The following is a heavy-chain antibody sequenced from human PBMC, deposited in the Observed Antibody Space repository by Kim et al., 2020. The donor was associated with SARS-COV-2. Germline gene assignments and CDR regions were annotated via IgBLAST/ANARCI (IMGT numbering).Heavy chain of an antibody. J-gene: IGHJ4*01. Sequence: SETLSLTCTVSGYSISSGYYWGWIRQPPGKGLEWIGSIYHSGSTYYNPSLKSRVTISVDTSKNQFSLKLSSVTAADTAVYYCARLITMVRGVIIKYYFD. CDR2: IYHSGST. CDR1: GYSISSGYY. V-gene: IGHV4-38-2*02. CDR3: ARLITMVRGVIIKYYFD. D-gene: IGHD3-10*01.